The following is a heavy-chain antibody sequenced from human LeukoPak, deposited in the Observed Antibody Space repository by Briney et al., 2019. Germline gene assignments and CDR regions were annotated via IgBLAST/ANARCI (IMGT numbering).Heavy chain of an antibody. CDR2: ISGSGGST. V-gene: IGHV3-23*01. Sequence: GGSLRLSXAASGFTFSSCAMSWVRQAPGKGLEWVSIISGSGGSTYHADSVKGRFTISRDNSKNTLHLQMNSLRPEDTAVYYCATGNYNYDFWSGHDYWGQGTLVTVSS. CDR1: GFTFSSCA. J-gene: IGHJ4*02. CDR3: ATGNYNYDFWSGHDY. D-gene: IGHD3-3*01.